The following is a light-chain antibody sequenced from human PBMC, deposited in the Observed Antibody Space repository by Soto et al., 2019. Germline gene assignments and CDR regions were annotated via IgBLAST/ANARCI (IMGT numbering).Light chain of an antibody. CDR3: CSYAGSSSYV. V-gene: IGLV2-11*01. Sequence: QSVLTQPRSVSGSPGQSVTISCTGTSSDVGGYNYVSWYQHLPGKAPKLMIYDVIKRPSGVPDRFSGSKSGDTASLTISGLQAEDGADYYCCSYAGSSSYVFGTGTKLTVL. J-gene: IGLJ1*01. CDR1: SSDVGGYNY. CDR2: DVI.